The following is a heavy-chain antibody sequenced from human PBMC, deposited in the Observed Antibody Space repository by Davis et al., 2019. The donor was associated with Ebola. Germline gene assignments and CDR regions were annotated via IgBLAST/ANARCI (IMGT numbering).Heavy chain of an antibody. J-gene: IGHJ6*02. CDR3: ARAPDYGGNSGYYYYGMDV. CDR1: GGTFSSYA. D-gene: IGHD4-23*01. CDR2: IIPIFGTA. Sequence: AASVKVSCKASGGTFSSYAISWVRQAPGQGLEWMGGIIPIFGTANYAQKFQGRVTITADKSTSTAYMELSSLRPEDTAVYYCARAPDYGGNSGYYYYGMDVWGQGTTVTVSS. V-gene: IGHV1-69*06.